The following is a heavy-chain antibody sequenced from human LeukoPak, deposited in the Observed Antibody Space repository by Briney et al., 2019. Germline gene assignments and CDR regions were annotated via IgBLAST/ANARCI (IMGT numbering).Heavy chain of an antibody. Sequence: SETLSLTCTVSGGSISTYYWIWIRQPPGKGLEWIGYSYYSGGTYANPSLKSRVTISVDTSKNQFSLKLNSVTAADTAVYYCARVGSGNFDYWGQGTLVTVSS. D-gene: IGHD1-26*01. V-gene: IGHV4-59*01. CDR1: GGSISTYY. J-gene: IGHJ4*02. CDR3: ARVGSGNFDY. CDR2: SYYSGGT.